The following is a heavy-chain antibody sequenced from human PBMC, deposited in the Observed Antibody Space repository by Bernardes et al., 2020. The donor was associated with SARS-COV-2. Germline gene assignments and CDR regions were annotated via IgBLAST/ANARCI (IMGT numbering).Heavy chain of an antibody. CDR2: INTDVSTT. Sequence: GGSLRLSCRASGLTFSSYWMHWVRQAPGKGLVWVSRINTDVSTTSYADSVRGRFTISRDNAKNTLYLQMNSLRAEDTAVYYCASAWDYWGQGTLVTVSS. V-gene: IGHV3-74*01. J-gene: IGHJ4*02. CDR1: GLTFSSYW. CDR3: ASAWDY.